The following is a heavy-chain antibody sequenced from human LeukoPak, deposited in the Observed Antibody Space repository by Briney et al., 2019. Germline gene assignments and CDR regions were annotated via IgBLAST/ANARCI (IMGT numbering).Heavy chain of an antibody. D-gene: IGHD3-3*01. Sequence: PSQTLSLTCTVSGGSISSGDYYWSWIRQPPGKGLEWIGYIYYSGSTYYNPSLKSRVTISVDTSKNQFSLKLSSVTAADTAVYYCARSSGFWSGNYMDVWGKGTTVTVSS. V-gene: IGHV4-30-4*08. CDR2: IYYSGST. CDR1: GGSISSGDYY. J-gene: IGHJ6*03. CDR3: ARSSGFWSGNYMDV.